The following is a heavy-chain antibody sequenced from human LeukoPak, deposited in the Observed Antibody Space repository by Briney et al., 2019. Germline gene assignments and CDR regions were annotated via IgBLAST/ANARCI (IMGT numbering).Heavy chain of an antibody. CDR1: GGTFSSYA. CDR2: INPNSGGT. J-gene: IGHJ3*02. Sequence: ASVKVSCKASGGTFSSYAISWVRQAPGQGLEWMGWINPNSGGTNYAQKFQGRVTMTRDTSISTAYMELSRLRSDDTAVYYCASIPTWNHAFDIWGQGTMVTVSS. D-gene: IGHD1-1*01. V-gene: IGHV1-2*02. CDR3: ASIPTWNHAFDI.